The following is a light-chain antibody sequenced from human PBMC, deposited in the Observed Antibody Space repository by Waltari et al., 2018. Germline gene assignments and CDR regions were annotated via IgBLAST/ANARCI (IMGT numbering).Light chain of an antibody. CDR2: STN. CDR3: AAWDDSLNGVV. V-gene: IGLV1-44*01. CDR1: SSNIGSNT. J-gene: IGLJ2*01. Sequence: QSVLTQPPSASGTPGQRVTISCSGSSSNIGSNTVNWYQQLPGTAPKLLIYSTNCRPSGVPDRCAGSKSGTSASRAISGLQSEDEADYYCAAWDDSLNGVVFGGGTKLTVL.